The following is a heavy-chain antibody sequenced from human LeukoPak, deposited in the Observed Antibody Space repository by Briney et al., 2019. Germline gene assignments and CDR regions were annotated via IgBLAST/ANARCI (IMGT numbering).Heavy chain of an antibody. CDR3: ARLWSEGNWENWFNP. J-gene: IGHJ5*02. Sequence: SETLSLTCTVSGGSISSYYWSWIRQPPGKGLEWIGYIYYSGNTNYNPSLKSRVTISVDTSKNQFSLKLSSVTAADTAVYYCARLWSEGNWENWFNPWGQGTLVTVSS. CDR2: IYYSGNT. D-gene: IGHD3-3*01. V-gene: IGHV4-59*01. CDR1: GGSISSYY.